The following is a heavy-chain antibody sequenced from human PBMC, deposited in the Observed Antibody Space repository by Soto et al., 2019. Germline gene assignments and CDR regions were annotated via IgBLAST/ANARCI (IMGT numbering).Heavy chain of an antibody. D-gene: IGHD4-17*01. CDR1: GFTFSSYG. CDR2: IWYDGSNK. Sequence: QVQLVESGGGVVQPGRSLRLSCAASGFTFSSYGMHWVRQAPGKGLEWVAVIWYDGSNKYYADSVKGRFTISRDNSKNTLYLQMNSLRAEDTAVYYCARDLGSYGDYVYWGQGTLVTVSS. CDR3: ARDLGSYGDYVY. V-gene: IGHV3-33*01. J-gene: IGHJ4*02.